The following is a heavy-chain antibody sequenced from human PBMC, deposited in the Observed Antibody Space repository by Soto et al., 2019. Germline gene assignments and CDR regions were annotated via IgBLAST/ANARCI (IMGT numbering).Heavy chain of an antibody. CDR3: ARGVKGSYGMVV. J-gene: IGHJ6*02. D-gene: IGHD3-22*01. CDR1: GGTFSSYA. Sequence: ASVKVSCKASGGTFSSYAISWVRQAPGQGLEWMGGIIPIFGTANYAQKFQGRVTITADESTSTAYMELSSLRSEDTAVYYCARGVKGSYGMVVWRQGTTVTVSS. CDR2: IIPIFGTA. V-gene: IGHV1-69*13.